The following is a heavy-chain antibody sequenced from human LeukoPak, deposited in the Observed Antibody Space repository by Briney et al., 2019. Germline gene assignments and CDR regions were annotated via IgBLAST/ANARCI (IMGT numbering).Heavy chain of an antibody. Sequence: SVKVSCKASGDTFSSYAISWVRQAPGQGLEWMGGIITIFGTANYAQKFQGRVTITADESTSTAYMELSSLRSEDTAVYYCARDSGYDYSGGLWYFDYWGQGTLVTVSS. J-gene: IGHJ4*02. V-gene: IGHV1-69*13. CDR1: GDTFSSYA. CDR3: ARDSGYDYSGGLWYFDY. CDR2: IITIFGTA. D-gene: IGHD5-12*01.